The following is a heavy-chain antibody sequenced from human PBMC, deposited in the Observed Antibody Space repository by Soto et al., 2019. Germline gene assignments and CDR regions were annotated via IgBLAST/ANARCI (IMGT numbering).Heavy chain of an antibody. J-gene: IGHJ5*02. CDR1: GYSFTSYW. CDR3: ARDSPSFGESLFVDHWFDP. Sequence: PGESLKISCKGSGYSFTSYWIGWVRQMPGKGLEWMGIIYPGDSDTRYSPSFQGQVTISADKSISTAYLQWSSLKASDTAMYYCARDSPSFGESLFVDHWFDPWGQGTLVTVSS. V-gene: IGHV5-51*01. CDR2: IYPGDSDT. D-gene: IGHD3-10*01.